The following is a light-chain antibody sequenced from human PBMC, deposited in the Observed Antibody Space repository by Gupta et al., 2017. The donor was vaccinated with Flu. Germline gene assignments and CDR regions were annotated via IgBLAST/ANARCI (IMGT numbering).Light chain of an antibody. CDR1: NSNIGAGYD. Sequence: QSVLTQPPSVSGAPGQRITISCTGSNSNIGAGYDVNWYQQFPGRAPKVLPYVNTNRPSGVPDRFSGSKSGTSASLTITGLLAEDEADYFCQSFDSSLSGYVFGTGTKVTVL. V-gene: IGLV1-40*01. J-gene: IGLJ1*01. CDR3: QSFDSSLSGYV. CDR2: VNT.